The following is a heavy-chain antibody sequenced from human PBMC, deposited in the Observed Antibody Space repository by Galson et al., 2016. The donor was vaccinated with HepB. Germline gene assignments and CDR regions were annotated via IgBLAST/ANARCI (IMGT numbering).Heavy chain of an antibody. Sequence: SLRLSCAASGFIVNNNYMTWVRQAPGKGLEGVSVIYSGGNTQYADSVRGRFTISRDNSKNTLYLQMNSLRAEDTAVYYCATSPTEGYWGQGTLVTVSS. J-gene: IGHJ4*02. CDR3: ATSPTEGY. V-gene: IGHV3-53*01. CDR2: IYSGGNT. CDR1: GFIVNNNY. D-gene: IGHD3-16*01.